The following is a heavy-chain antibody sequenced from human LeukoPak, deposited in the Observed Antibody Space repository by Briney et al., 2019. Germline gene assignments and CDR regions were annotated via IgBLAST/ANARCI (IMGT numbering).Heavy chain of an antibody. V-gene: IGHV1-46*01. CDR1: GYTFTSYY. D-gene: IGHD5-18*01. J-gene: IGHJ6*02. CDR3: ARSVDTAMVWYYYGMDV. Sequence: ASVKVSCKASGYTFTSYYMHWVRQAPGQGLEWIGIINPSGGSTSYAQKFQGRVTMTRDTSTSTVYMELSSLRPEETAVYYCARSVDTAMVWYYYGMDVWGQGTTVTVSS. CDR2: INPSGGST.